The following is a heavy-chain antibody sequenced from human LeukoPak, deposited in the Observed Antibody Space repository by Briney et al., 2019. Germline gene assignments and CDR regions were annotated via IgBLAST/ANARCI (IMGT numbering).Heavy chain of an antibody. CDR2: IKYDGSEK. V-gene: IGHV3-7*01. D-gene: IGHD3-10*01. CDR3: ARDGSGEWPIGY. Sequence: GGSLRLSCAASGFTFSNYAMSWVRQAPGKGLEWVANIKYDGSEKYYVDSVKGRFTISRDDAKNSLYLQMNSLRAEDTAVYYCARDGSGEWPIGYWGQGTLVTVSS. CDR1: GFTFSNYA. J-gene: IGHJ4*02.